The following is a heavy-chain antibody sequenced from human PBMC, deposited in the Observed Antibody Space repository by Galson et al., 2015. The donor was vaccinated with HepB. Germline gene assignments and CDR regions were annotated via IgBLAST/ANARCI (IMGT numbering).Heavy chain of an antibody. J-gene: IGHJ6*02. CDR2: ISAYNGDT. V-gene: IGHV1-18*04. Sequence: SVKVSCKASGYTFTSYGISWVRQAPGQGLEWMGWISAYNGDTNYAQKLRDRVVMTTDTSTSTAYMELRSLRSDDTAVYYCARGTVTTSDSIHYYYYGLDVWGQGTTVTVSS. CDR3: ARGTVTTSDSIHYYYYGLDV. D-gene: IGHD4-17*01. CDR1: GYTFTSYG.